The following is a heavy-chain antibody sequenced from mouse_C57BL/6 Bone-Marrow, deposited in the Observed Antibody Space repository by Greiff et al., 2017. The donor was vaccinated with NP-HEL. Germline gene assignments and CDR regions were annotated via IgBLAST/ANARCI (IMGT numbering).Heavy chain of an antibody. CDR2: IDPENGDT. Sequence: EVKLQESGAELVRPGASVKLSCTASGFNIKDDYMHWVKQRPEQGLEWIGWIDPENGDTEYASKFQGKVTITADTSSNTAYLQLSSLTSEDTAVYYCTTYLRFDYWGQGTTLTVSS. V-gene: IGHV14-4*01. D-gene: IGHD2-1*01. J-gene: IGHJ2*01. CDR1: GFNIKDDY. CDR3: TTYLRFDY.